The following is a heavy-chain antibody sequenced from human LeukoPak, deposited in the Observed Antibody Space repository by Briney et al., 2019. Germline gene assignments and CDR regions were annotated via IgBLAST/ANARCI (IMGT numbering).Heavy chain of an antibody. CDR1: GFSLSSYA. D-gene: IGHD3-22*01. CDR3: ARSLDSPDISAVYDTSGYYPIDY. CDR2: ISYDGSNK. J-gene: IGHJ4*02. Sequence: PGGPLRLSCAVSGFSLSSYAMLWLRPAPGKGLEWVADISYDGSNKYYADSVKGRFTISRDNSKNTLYLQMNSLRAEDTAVYYCARSLDSPDISAVYDTSGYYPIDYWGQGTLVTVSS. V-gene: IGHV3-30*04.